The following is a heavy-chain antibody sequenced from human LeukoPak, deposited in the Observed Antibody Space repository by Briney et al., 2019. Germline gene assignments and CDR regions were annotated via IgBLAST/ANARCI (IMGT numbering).Heavy chain of an antibody. J-gene: IGHJ6*02. D-gene: IGHD6-6*01. CDR3: AKDLASQLGRGFYYYYGMDV. V-gene: IGHV3-23*01. CDR2: ISGSGGST. Sequence: GGSLRLSCATSGFTFSSYWMTWVRQAPGKGLEWVSAISGSGGSTYYADSVKGRFTISRDNSKNTLYLQMNSLRAEDTAVYYCAKDLASQLGRGFYYYYGMDVWGQGTTVTVSS. CDR1: GFTFSSYW.